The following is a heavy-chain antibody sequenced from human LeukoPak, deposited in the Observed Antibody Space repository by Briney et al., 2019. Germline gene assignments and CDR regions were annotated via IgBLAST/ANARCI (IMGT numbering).Heavy chain of an antibody. CDR1: GGFFSGYY. CDR3: ARERLHTQAQYYYDSSGYYHFDY. J-gene: IGHJ4*02. D-gene: IGHD3-22*01. V-gene: IGHV4-34*01. CDR2: INHSGST. Sequence: KPSETLSLTCAAYGGFFSGYYWSWIRQPPGKGLEWIGEINHSGSTNYNPSLKSRVTISVDTSKNQFSLKLSSVTAADTAVYCCARERLHTQAQYYYDSSGYYHFDYWGQGTLVTVSS.